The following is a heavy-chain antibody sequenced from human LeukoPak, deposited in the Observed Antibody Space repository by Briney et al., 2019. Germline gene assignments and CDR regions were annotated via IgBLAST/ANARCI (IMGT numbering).Heavy chain of an antibody. CDR1: GFTFSSYA. CDR2: ISGSGGST. D-gene: IGHD3-16*02. J-gene: IGHJ6*03. CDR3: AKQGESSLRYYYCYMDV. Sequence: PGGSLRLSCAASGFTFSSYAMSWVRQAPGKGLEWVSAISGSGGSTYYADSVKGRFTISRDNSKNTLYLQMNSLRAEDTAVYYCAKQGESSLRYYYCYMDVWGKGTTVTVSS. V-gene: IGHV3-23*01.